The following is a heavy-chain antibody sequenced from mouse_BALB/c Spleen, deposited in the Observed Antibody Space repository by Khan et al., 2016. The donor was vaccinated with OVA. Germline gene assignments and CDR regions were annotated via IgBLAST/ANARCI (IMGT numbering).Heavy chain of an antibody. V-gene: IGHV14-4*02. CDR1: GFNIKDYY. J-gene: IGHJ2*01. CDR3: YGGRDY. CDR2: IDPENGDT. Sequence: VQLQQSGAELVRSGASVRLSCTASGFNIKDYYLSWVIQRPEQGLEWIGWIDPENGDTEYAPKLQDKATMTADTSSNTAYLQLSSLTSEDTAVYYCYGGRDYCGQGTTLTVSS.